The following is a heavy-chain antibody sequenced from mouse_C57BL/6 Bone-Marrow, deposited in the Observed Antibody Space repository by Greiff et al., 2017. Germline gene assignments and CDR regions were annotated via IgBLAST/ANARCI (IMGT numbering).Heavy chain of an antibody. Sequence: QVQLQQSGAELARPGASVKLSCKASGYTFTSYGISWVKQRTGQGLEWIGEIYPRSGNTYYNEKFKGKATLTADKSSSTAYMELRSLTSEDSAVYFCARGRYDYDEGYWGQGTTLTVSS. CDR1: GYTFTSYG. CDR2: IYPRSGNT. D-gene: IGHD2-4*01. J-gene: IGHJ2*01. V-gene: IGHV1-81*01. CDR3: ARGRYDYDEGY.